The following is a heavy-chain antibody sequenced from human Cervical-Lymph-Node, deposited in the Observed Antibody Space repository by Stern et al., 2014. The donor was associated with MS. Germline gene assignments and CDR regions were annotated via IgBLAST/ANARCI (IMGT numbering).Heavy chain of an antibody. CDR3: ARMAYSNIYYAGLDI. Sequence: QLVESGAEVKKPGASVKVSCTAAGYIFTAYYIHWLRQAPGQGLVWLGWNDPDRGGTNYAQKFQGRVTMTRDTSISTAYMELTSPTSDDTAVYYCARMAYSNIYYAGLDIWGQGTMVTVSS. CDR1: GYIFTAYY. J-gene: IGHJ3*02. D-gene: IGHD6-13*01. CDR2: NDPDRGGT. V-gene: IGHV1-2*02.